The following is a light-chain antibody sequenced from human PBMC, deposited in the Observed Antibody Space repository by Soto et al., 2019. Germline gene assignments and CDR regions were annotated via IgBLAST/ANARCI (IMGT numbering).Light chain of an antibody. J-gene: IGLJ1*01. CDR3: AAWDDSLNAL. CDR2: EVT. CDR1: SSDVGGYDY. V-gene: IGLV2-14*01. Sequence: QSVLTQPASVSGSPGQSVTISCTGTSSDVGGYDYVSWYQQHPGKAPKFMIYEVTNRPSGVPDRFSGSKSGTSASLAISGLQPEDEADYYCAAWDDSLNALFGTGTKVTVL.